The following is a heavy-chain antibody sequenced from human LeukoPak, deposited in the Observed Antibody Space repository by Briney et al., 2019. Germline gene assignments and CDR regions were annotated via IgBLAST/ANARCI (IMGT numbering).Heavy chain of an antibody. J-gene: IGHJ4*02. D-gene: IGHD2-2*01. Sequence: ASVKVSFKASGYTFTSYGISWVRQAPGQGLEWMGWISAYNGNTNYAQKLQGRVTMTTDTSTSTAYMELRSLRSDDTAVYYCARESLDSVVVPAAIDYWGQGTLVTVSS. CDR2: ISAYNGNT. V-gene: IGHV1-18*01. CDR3: ARESLDSVVVPAAIDY. CDR1: GYTFTSYG.